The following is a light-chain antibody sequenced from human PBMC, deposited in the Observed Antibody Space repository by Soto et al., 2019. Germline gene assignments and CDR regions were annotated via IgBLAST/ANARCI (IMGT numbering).Light chain of an antibody. CDR2: SAS. V-gene: IGKV1-39*01. J-gene: IGKJ5*01. Sequence: DIQMTQSPSSLSASVVDRVTITCRASQSIAGYLSWYQQRPGKAPKFLIYSASSLQRGVPFRFSGSRSGTDVSLTINGLQPEDFATYFCQQSFSVQITFGQGTRLEIK. CDR3: QQSFSVQIT. CDR1: QSIAGY.